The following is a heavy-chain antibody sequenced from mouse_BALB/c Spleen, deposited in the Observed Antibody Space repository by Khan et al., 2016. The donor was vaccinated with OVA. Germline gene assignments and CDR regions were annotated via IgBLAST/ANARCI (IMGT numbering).Heavy chain of an antibody. J-gene: IGHJ4*01. Sequence: QVQLKESGPGLVAPSQSLSITCTVSGFSLTTYGVHWVRQPPGKGLEWLVVIWSDGSTNYNSVLKSRLRISKDNSKSQVFLKMNSLQTDDTAMYYCARWFDGYSSLYAMDYWGQGTSVTVSS. D-gene: IGHD2-3*01. CDR2: IWSDGST. V-gene: IGHV2-6*02. CDR3: ARWFDGYSSLYAMDY. CDR1: GFSLTTYG.